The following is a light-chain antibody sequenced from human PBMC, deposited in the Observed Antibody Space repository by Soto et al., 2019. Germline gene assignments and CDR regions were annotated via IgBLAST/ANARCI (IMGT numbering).Light chain of an antibody. CDR2: DTS. CDR3: QQRKHWPPLT. V-gene: IGKV3-11*01. CDR1: QSVEKY. J-gene: IGKJ4*01. Sequence: EVVLTQSPATLSLSPGERAILSCRASQSVEKYLAWYQQKPGQAPRLLIYDTSNRATGIPARFSGSGSATDFTLTISSLEPEDFAVYYCQQRKHWPPLTFGGGTKVEIK.